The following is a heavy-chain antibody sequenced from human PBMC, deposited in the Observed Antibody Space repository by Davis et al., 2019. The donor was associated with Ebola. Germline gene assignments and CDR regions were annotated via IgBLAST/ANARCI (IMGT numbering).Heavy chain of an antibody. CDR1: GYRFSSYW. D-gene: IGHD3-3*01. CDR3: ARLRFLEGSPVRYIDY. V-gene: IGHV5-51*01. Sequence: GESLKLSCKGSGYRFSSYWIGWVRQMPGKGLEWIGIIWPGINSPGGSDTRYSPSFQGQVTISVDKSISTAYLQWNSLKASDTAMYYCARLRFLEGSPVRYIDYWGQGTLVTVSS. J-gene: IGHJ4*02. CDR2: IWPGINSPGGSDT.